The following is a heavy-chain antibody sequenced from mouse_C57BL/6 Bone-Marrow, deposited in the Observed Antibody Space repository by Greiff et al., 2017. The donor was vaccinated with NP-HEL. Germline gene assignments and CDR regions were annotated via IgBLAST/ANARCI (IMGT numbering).Heavy chain of an antibody. CDR2: ISSGGSYT. J-gene: IGHJ2*01. CDR1: GFTFSSYG. V-gene: IGHV5-6*01. CDR3: ARHNY. Sequence: VQLKESGGDLVKPGGSLKLSCAASGFTFSSYGMSWVRQTPDKRLEWVATISSGGSYTYYPDSVKGRFTISRDNAKNTLYLQMSSMKSEDTAMYYCARHNYWGQDTTLTVAS.